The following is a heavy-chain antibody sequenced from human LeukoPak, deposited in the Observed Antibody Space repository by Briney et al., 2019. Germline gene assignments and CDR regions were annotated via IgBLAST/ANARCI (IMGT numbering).Heavy chain of an antibody. V-gene: IGHV3-30*04. Sequence: PGRSLRLSCAASGFTFSSYAMHWVRQAPGKGLEWVAVISYDGSNKYYADSVKGRFTISRDNSKNTLYLQMNSLRAEDTAGYYCARDPGGRDPLGAFDIWGQGTMVTVSS. CDR2: ISYDGSNK. CDR1: GFTFSSYA. J-gene: IGHJ3*02. CDR3: ARDPGGRDPLGAFDI. D-gene: IGHD1-26*01.